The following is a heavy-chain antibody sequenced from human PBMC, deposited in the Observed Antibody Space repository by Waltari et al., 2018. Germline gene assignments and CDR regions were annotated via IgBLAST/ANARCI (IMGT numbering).Heavy chain of an antibody. D-gene: IGHD5-18*01. CDR3: ARGPPSAMVTRADWYFDL. Sequence: QVQLQESGPGLVKPSQTLSLTCTVSGGSISSGGYYWSWIRQHPGKGLEWIGYIYYIGSTYYNPSLKSLVTRSVDTSKNQFSLKLSSVTAADTAVYYCARGPPSAMVTRADWYFDLWGRGTLVTVSS. CDR1: GGSISSGGYY. J-gene: IGHJ2*01. V-gene: IGHV4-31*01. CDR2: IYYIGST.